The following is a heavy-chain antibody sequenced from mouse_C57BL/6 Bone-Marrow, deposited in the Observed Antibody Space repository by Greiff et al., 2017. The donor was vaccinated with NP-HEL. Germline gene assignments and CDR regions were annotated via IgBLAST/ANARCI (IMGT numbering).Heavy chain of an antibody. V-gene: IGHV14-2*01. D-gene: IGHD1-1*01. CDR1: GFNIKDYY. CDR3: ARRYGLWYFDV. Sequence: VHVKQPGAELVKPGASVKLSCTASGFNIKDYYMHWVKQRTEQGLEWIGRIDPEDGETKYAPKFQGKATITADTSSNTAYLQLSSLTSEETAVYYCARRYGLWYFDVWGTGTTVTVSS. CDR2: IDPEDGET. J-gene: IGHJ1*03.